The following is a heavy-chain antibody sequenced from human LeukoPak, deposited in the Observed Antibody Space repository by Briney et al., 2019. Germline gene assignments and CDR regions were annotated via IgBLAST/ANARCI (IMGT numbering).Heavy chain of an antibody. Sequence: PGGSLRLSCVASGFTFSSYWATWVRQAPGKGLEWVANIDPDGSHQYYVDSVKGRFTISRDNAKNSLYLQMNSLRAEDTAVYYCARAGGWDYWGQGTLVTVSS. V-gene: IGHV3-7*01. CDR1: GFTFSSYW. CDR2: IDPDGSHQ. D-gene: IGHD2-15*01. J-gene: IGHJ4*02. CDR3: ARAGGWDY.